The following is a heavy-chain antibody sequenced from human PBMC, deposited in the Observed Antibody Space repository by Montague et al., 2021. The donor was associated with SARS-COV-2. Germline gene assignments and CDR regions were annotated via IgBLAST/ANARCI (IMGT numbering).Heavy chain of an antibody. J-gene: IGHJ5*02. CDR3: ARGNDDYVWGSLGPFDP. Sequence: SLSLSLSASGFTVSSNYMSWVRQAPGKGLEWVSVIYRGGSTYYADSVKGRFTISRHNSKNTLYLQMNSLRAEDTAVYYCARGNDDYVWGSLGPFDPWGQGTLVTVSS. CDR1: GFTVSSNY. D-gene: IGHD3-16*01. V-gene: IGHV3-53*04. CDR2: IYRGGST.